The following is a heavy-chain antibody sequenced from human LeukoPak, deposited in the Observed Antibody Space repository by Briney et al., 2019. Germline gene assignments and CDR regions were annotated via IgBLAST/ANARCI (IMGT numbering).Heavy chain of an antibody. J-gene: IGHJ4*02. Sequence: GRSLRLSCAASGFTFSSYGIHWVRQAPGKGLEWVAVIWYDASIEHYADCVKGRFTISRDNSKNTLYLQMSSLRAEDTAVYYCAKAKVAAATQVGFFDYWAQGAQVTVSS. D-gene: IGHD2-15*01. CDR2: IWYDASIE. V-gene: IGHV3-33*06. CDR1: GFTFSSYG. CDR3: AKAKVAAATQVGFFDY.